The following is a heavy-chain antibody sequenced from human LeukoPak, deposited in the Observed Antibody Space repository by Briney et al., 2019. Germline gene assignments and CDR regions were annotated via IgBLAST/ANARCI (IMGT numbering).Heavy chain of an antibody. CDR1: GGTFISYA. CDR3: AEGRGWYLDFDY. D-gene: IGHD6-19*01. CDR2: IIPIFGTA. Sequence: GASVKVSCKASGGTFISYAISWVRQAPGQGLEWMGGIIPIFGTANYAQKFQGRVTITTDESTSTAYMELSSLRSEDTAVYYWAEGRGWYLDFDYWGQGTLVTVSS. J-gene: IGHJ4*02. V-gene: IGHV1-69*05.